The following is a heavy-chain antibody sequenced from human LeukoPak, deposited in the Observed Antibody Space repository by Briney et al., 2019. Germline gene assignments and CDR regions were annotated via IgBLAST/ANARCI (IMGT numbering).Heavy chain of an antibody. CDR2: ISSSSSYI. D-gene: IGHD4-17*01. CDR3: AKGHTVYYGMDV. Sequence: GGSLRLSCAASGFTFSSYRMHWVRQAPGKGLEWVSSISSSSSYIYYADSVKGRFTISRDNAKNSLYLQMNSLRAEDTAVYYCAKGHTVYYGMDVWGQGTTVTVSS. V-gene: IGHV3-21*01. J-gene: IGHJ6*02. CDR1: GFTFSSYR.